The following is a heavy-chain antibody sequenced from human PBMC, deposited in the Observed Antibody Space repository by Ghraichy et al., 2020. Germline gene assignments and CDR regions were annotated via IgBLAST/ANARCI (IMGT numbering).Heavy chain of an antibody. V-gene: IGHV3-21*01. D-gene: IGHD1-14*01. CDR2: ISGSSSYI. CDR1: GFSFSSYS. CDR3: ARVDRPFLFGY. Sequence: GGSPRLSCAASGFSFSSYSMNWVRQAPGKGLEWLSSISGSSSYIYYADSVKGRFTVSRDNAKNSLYLRMSTLRVEDTAVYYCARVDRPFLFGYWGQGTLVTVSS. J-gene: IGHJ4*02.